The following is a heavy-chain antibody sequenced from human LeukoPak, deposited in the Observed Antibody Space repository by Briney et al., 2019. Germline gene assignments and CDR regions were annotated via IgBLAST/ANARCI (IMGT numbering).Heavy chain of an antibody. CDR3: AREEMGTTDF. Sequence: ASVNVSCKASGYTFTRYGINWLRQAPGQGLEWMGWISPYNGNTNNVQKVQGRVTMTTDTSTSTAYMELRSLTSDDTAVYYCAREEMGTTDFWGQGTLVTVSS. CDR2: ISPYNGNT. V-gene: IGHV1-18*01. CDR1: GYTFTRYG. D-gene: IGHD7-27*01. J-gene: IGHJ4*02.